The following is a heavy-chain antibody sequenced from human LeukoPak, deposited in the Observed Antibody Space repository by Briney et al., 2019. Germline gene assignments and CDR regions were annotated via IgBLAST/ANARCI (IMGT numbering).Heavy chain of an antibody. V-gene: IGHV3-64*01. D-gene: IGHD2-15*01. CDR3: VSEGVAGYFDY. Sequence: GGSLRLSCAASGFTFSSYAMHWVRQAPGKGLEYVSAISSNGGSTYYANSVKGRFTISSDNSKNTLYLQMGSLRAEDMAVYYCVSEGVAGYFDYWGQGTLVTVSS. CDR2: ISSNGGST. J-gene: IGHJ4*02. CDR1: GFTFSSYA.